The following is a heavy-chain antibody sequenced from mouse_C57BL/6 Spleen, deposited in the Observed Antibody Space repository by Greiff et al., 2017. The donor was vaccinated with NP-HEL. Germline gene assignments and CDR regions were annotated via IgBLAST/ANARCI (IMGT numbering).Heavy chain of an antibody. CDR2: LYPSDSYT. CDR1: AYTFTSYW. Sequence: PLLPPFPSLVMPGASVKLSCKASAYTFTSYWMPWVKQRPGQGLEWFGELYPSDSYTNYNPKFKGKSTLTVDKSSSTAYMQLSSLTSEDSAVYYCAREDDGSFDYWGQGTTLTVSS. J-gene: IGHJ2*01. V-gene: IGHV1-69*01. D-gene: IGHD2-3*01. CDR3: AREDDGSFDY.